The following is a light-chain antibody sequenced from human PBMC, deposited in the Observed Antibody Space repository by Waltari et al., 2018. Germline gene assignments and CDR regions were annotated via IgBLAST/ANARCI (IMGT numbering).Light chain of an antibody. CDR3: QQRSHWPMYT. CDR1: ESISSQ. Sequence: EIVLTQSPATLSLSPGDRATLSCRASESISSQLAWYQQKPGQAPRILIDDTSNRAAGIPARFSGSGSGTDFSLTISSLEPEDFVVYYCQQRSHWPMYTFGQGTKLEIK. J-gene: IGKJ2*01. CDR2: DTS. V-gene: IGKV3-11*01.